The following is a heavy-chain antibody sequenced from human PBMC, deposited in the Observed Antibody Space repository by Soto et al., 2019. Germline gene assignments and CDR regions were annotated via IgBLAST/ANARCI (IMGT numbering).Heavy chain of an antibody. D-gene: IGHD1-1*01. CDR2: IWYDGSKK. V-gene: IGHV3-33*01. Sequence: QVQLVESGGGVVQPGSSLRLSCGASGFTFSSYAMYWVRQAPGKGLECVAIIWYDGSKKYDADSVKGRFTISRDNSKNTLFLQMNSLSAEDTAIYYCARGRSGTQNYHHYMDVWGKGTTVTVSS. CDR1: GFTFSSYA. CDR3: ARGRSGTQNYHHYMDV. J-gene: IGHJ6*03.